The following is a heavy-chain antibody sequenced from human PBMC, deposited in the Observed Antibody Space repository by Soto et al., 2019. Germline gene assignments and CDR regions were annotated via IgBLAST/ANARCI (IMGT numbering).Heavy chain of an antibody. CDR3: ARGWVEMATITAVFDY. D-gene: IGHD5-12*01. V-gene: IGHV1-69*01. J-gene: IGHJ4*02. CDR2: IFPLFGTS. Sequence: QVQLVQSGAEVKKPGSSVKVSGKTSGVTFNSYAISWVRQAPGHGLEWMGGIFPLFGTSNYAQKLQGRLTITADESTITAYMALSSLKSEVTAVYYCARGWVEMATITAVFDYWGQGTLVTVAS. CDR1: GVTFNSYA.